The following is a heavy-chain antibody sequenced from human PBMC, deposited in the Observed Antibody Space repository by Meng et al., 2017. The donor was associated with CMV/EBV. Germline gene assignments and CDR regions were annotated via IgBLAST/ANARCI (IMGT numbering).Heavy chain of an antibody. V-gene: IGHV3-23*01. CDR3: ARGSRYGDRLTSMYDAFDI. CDR2: ISGSGSST. D-gene: IGHD4-17*01. Sequence: GGSLRLSCAASGFTFSSYAMSWVRQAPGKGLEWVSAISGSGSSTYYADSVKGRFTISRDNSKNTLYLQMNSLRAEDTAVYYCARGSRYGDRLTSMYDAFDIWGQGTMVTVSS. J-gene: IGHJ3*02. CDR1: GFTFSSYA.